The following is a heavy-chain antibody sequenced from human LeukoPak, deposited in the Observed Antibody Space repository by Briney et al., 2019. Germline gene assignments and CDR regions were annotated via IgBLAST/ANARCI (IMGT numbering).Heavy chain of an antibody. CDR1: GGSISSFY. Sequence: SETLSLTCTVSGGSISSFYWTWIRQPPGKGLEWIGEINHSGSTNYNPSLKSRVTISVDSSKNQFSLRLSSVTAADTAVYYCARGFWSRYYDYWGQGTLVTVSS. CDR2: INHSGST. J-gene: IGHJ4*02. V-gene: IGHV4-34*01. D-gene: IGHD2-8*02. CDR3: ARGFWSRYYDY.